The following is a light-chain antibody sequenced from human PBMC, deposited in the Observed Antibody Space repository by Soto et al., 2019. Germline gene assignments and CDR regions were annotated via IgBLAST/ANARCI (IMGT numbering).Light chain of an antibody. CDR2: GAS. V-gene: IGKV3-15*01. J-gene: IGKJ1*01. CDR1: QSVDIN. CDR3: QQYNNRTPWT. Sequence: EIVMTQSPATLSVSPGERATLSCRASQSVDINLAWYQQKPGQTPRLLISGASTRATGIPARFSGSGSGTEFNLTISRLQSEDFAVYFCQQYNNRTPWTFGQGTKVEIK.